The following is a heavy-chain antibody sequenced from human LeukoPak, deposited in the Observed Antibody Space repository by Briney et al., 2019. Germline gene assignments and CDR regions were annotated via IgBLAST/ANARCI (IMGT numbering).Heavy chain of an antibody. CDR2: ISYDGSDK. CDR3: ARDFRSYFDY. V-gene: IGHV3-30-3*01. J-gene: IGHJ4*02. CDR1: GFTFSTYA. Sequence: GGSLRLSCAASGFTFSTYAVHWVRQAPGKGLEWVALISYDGSDKYYADSVKGRFTISRDNSKNTLYLQMNSLRAEDTAVYYCARDFRSYFDYWGQGTLVTVSS.